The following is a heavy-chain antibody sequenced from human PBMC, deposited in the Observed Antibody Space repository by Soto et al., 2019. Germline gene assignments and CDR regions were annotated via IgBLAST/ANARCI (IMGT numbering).Heavy chain of an antibody. CDR1: GAALSSGGYF. J-gene: IGHJ5*02. CDR3: TREQSDDNYFDP. Sequence: SETLSLTCTVSGAALSSGGYFSTWVRQPPGKGLEWLGYIYYSGGTNYNPSLKSRVTISLDKSKSQFSLRLISVTAADTAVYYCTREQSDDNYFDPWGQRTLVTVS. V-gene: IGHV4-61*08. CDR2: IYYSGGT. D-gene: IGHD6-19*01.